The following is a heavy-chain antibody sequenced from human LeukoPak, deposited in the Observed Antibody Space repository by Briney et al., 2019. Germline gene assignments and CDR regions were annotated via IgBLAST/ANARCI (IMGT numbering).Heavy chain of an antibody. Sequence: ASVKVSCKASGYTFTSCDINWVRQATGQGLEWMGWMNPNSGNTGYAQKFQGRVTITRNTSISTAYMELSSLRSEDTAVYYCARRATYYDFWSGYPNWFDPWGQGTLVTVSS. CDR3: ARRATYYDFWSGYPNWFDP. V-gene: IGHV1-8*03. CDR2: MNPNSGNT. J-gene: IGHJ5*02. D-gene: IGHD3-3*01. CDR1: GYTFTSCD.